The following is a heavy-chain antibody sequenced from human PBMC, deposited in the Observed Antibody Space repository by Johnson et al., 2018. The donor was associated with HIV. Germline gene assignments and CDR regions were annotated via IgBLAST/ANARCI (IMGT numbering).Heavy chain of an antibody. CDR3: AKEGITMEVDI. D-gene: IGHD3-10*01. CDR2: ISFAGVKK. Sequence: QVQLVESGGGLVSPGGSLTLSCAASGFTFSNAWMTWVRQAPGKGLEWVTVISFAGVKKYYADSVKGRFTISRDNSKNTLYLQMNSLRAEDTAVYYCAKEGITMEVDIWGQGTMVTVSS. J-gene: IGHJ3*02. CDR1: GFTFSNAW. V-gene: IGHV3-30*18.